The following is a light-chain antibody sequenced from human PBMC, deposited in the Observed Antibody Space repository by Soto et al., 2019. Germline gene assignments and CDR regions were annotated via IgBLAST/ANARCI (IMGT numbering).Light chain of an antibody. CDR1: QSISSW. V-gene: IGKV1-5*03. CDR2: KAS. J-gene: IGKJ1*01. CDR3: QHYNSYSEA. Sequence: DIQMTQSPSSLSAAVEDRVIITCRASQSISSWLAWYQQKPGKAPKLLIYKASTLKSGVPSRFSGSGSGTEFTLTISSLQPDDFATYYCQHYNSYSEAFGQGTKVDI.